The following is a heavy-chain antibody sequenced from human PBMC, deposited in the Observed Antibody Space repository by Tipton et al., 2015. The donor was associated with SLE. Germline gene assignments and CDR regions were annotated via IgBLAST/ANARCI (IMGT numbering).Heavy chain of an antibody. D-gene: IGHD3-3*01. CDR3: AKLGLGVVIDY. Sequence: SLRLSCAVSGFTFSSYAVHWVRQAPGQGLEWVAVISYDGSKKFYADSVKGRFTISRDNSKNTLYLQMNSLRDEDTAVYYCAKLGLGVVIDYWGQGTLVTVSS. CDR2: ISYDGSKK. J-gene: IGHJ4*02. V-gene: IGHV3-30*04. CDR1: GFTFSSYA.